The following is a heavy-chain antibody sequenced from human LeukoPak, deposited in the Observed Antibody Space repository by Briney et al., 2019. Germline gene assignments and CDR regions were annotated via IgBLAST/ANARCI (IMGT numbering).Heavy chain of an antibody. V-gene: IGHV3-23*01. Sequence: GGSLRLSCAASGFTFTNYAMNWVRQAPGKGLEWVSGISSSGSTTYYADSVKGRFTISRDNSKNTLYLQMNSLRAEDTATYYCAKFNIVVVPAAAFEYWGQGTLVTVSS. CDR3: AKFNIVVVPAAAFEY. CDR2: ISSSGSTT. J-gene: IGHJ4*02. CDR1: GFTFTNYA. D-gene: IGHD2-2*01.